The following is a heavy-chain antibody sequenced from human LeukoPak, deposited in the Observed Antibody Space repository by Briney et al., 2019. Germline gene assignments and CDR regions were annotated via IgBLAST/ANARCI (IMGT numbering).Heavy chain of an antibody. D-gene: IGHD1-14*01. CDR3: ASFGTAMGFDY. CDR2: IYYSGTT. V-gene: IGHV4-59*08. J-gene: IGHJ4*02. CDR1: GGSISSYY. Sequence: SETLSLTCTVSGGSISSYYWSWIRQPPGKGLEWFGYIYYSGTTNYNPSLKSRVTISVATSKGQFSLRLSSVTAADTAVYYCASFGTAMGFDYWGQGTLVTVPS.